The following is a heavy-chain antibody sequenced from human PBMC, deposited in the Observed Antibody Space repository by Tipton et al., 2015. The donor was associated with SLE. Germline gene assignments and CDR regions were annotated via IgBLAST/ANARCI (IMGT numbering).Heavy chain of an antibody. CDR2: IYYSGIT. V-gene: IGHV4-59*11. CDR1: GGSISPHY. D-gene: IGHD1-7*01. J-gene: IGHJ4*02. CDR3: ARGELYSGASLYYFEY. Sequence: TLSLTCTVSGGSISPHYWSWIRQPPGKGLEWIGYIYYSGITSYNPSLKSRVTISVDTSKNQFSLKLSSVTAADTAVYFCARGELYSGASLYYFEYWGQGTLVTVSS.